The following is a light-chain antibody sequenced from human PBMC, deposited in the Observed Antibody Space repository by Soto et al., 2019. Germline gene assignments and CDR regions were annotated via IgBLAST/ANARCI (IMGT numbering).Light chain of an antibody. J-gene: IGKJ4*01. CDR2: WAS. Sequence: DIVMTQSPDSLAVSLGERATINCKSSQSILYNSNNKNYLAWYQLKPGQPPKLLISWASTRESGVPDRFRGSGAGTDFTLTITSLQAEDVAVYYCQQYYSTPPITFAGGTKVEIK. CDR3: QQYYSTPPIT. V-gene: IGKV4-1*01. CDR1: QSILYNSNNKNY.